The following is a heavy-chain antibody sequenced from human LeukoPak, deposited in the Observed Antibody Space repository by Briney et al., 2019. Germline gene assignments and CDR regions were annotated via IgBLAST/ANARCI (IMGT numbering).Heavy chain of an antibody. J-gene: IGHJ4*02. CDR3: ATTTDSSSWYALYYFDY. D-gene: IGHD6-13*01. Sequence: GGSLRLSCAASGFTFSSYAMHWVRQAPGKGLEWVAVISYDGSNKYYADSVKGRFTISRDNSKNTLYLQMNSLRAEDTAVYYCATTTDSSSWYALYYFDYWGQGTLVTVPS. CDR1: GFTFSSYA. CDR2: ISYDGSNK. V-gene: IGHV3-30-3*01.